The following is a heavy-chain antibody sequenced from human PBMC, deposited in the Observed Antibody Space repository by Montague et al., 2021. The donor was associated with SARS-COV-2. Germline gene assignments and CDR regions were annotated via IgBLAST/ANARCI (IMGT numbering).Heavy chain of an antibody. V-gene: IGHV4-39*07. CDR3: AGSLSGNQERGDY. Sequence: SETLSLTCRVSGGSGSSSRYDWGRIRQPPGKGLDWIGTESDSGSTSYNPSPKSRVTISVDTPKNPFSLKPSSVTAADTAVYYCAGSLSGNQERGDYWGHGTMVSVSS. D-gene: IGHD1-26*01. CDR2: ESDSGST. J-gene: IGHJ4*01. CDR1: GGSGSSSRYD.